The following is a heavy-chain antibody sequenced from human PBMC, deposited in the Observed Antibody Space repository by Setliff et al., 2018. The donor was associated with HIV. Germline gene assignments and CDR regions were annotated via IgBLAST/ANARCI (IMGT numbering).Heavy chain of an antibody. J-gene: IGHJ5*02. Sequence: SETLSLTCTVSGGSISSGGYYWSWIRQHPGKGLEWIGYIYYSGSTYYNPSLRIRVTISVDTSKNQFSLKLSSVTAADTAFYYCARDYGSRSASSSSVHNGFDPWGQGTLVTVSS. D-gene: IGHD6-6*01. CDR3: ARDYGSRSASSSSVHNGFDP. V-gene: IGHV4-31*03. CDR2: IYYSGST. CDR1: GGSISSGGYY.